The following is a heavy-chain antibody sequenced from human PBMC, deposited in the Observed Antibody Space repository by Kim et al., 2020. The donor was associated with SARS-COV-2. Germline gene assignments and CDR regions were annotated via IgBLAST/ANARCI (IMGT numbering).Heavy chain of an antibody. V-gene: IGHV3-15*01. J-gene: IGHJ5*02. Sequence: GTTDYAAPVKGRFTISRDDSKNTLYLQMNSLKTEDTAVYYCTTDRAVFDPWGQGTLVTVSS. CDR2: GTT. CDR3: TTDRAVFDP.